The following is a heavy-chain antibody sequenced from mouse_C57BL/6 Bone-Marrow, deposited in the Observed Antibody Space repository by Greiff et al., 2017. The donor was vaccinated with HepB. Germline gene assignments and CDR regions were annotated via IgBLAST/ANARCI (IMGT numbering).Heavy chain of an antibody. Sequence: VQLQQSGPELVKPGASVKISCKASGYAFSSSWMNWVKQRPGKGLEWIGRIYPGDGDTNYNGKFKGKATLTADKSSSTAYMQLSSLTSEDSAVYFCASRDGYYYAMDYWGQGTSVTVSS. CDR1: GYAFSSSW. V-gene: IGHV1-82*01. CDR2: IYPGDGDT. J-gene: IGHJ4*01. CDR3: ASRDGYYYAMDY. D-gene: IGHD2-3*01.